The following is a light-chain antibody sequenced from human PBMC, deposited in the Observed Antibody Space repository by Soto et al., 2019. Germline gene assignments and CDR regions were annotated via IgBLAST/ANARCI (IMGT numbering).Light chain of an antibody. CDR2: GNG. CDR3: QSYNKRLTGYV. Sequence: QSVLTQPLSVSGAPGQRVTISCSGTSSSIGAGYEVHWYHQLPGTAPKLVVSGNGNRPSGVPDRLSASKSGTSASLAITGLQAEDEGHYYCQSYNKRLTGYVFRTGTKVPVL. CDR1: SSSIGAGYE. V-gene: IGLV1-40*01. J-gene: IGLJ1*01.